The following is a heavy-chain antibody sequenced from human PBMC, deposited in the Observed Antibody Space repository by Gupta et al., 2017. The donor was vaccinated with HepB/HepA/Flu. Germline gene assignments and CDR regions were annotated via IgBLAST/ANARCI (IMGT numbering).Heavy chain of an antibody. CDR2: IKQDGSEK. CDR3: AREYYDFWSGYYNDAFDI. CDR1: GFTFSSYW. D-gene: IGHD3-3*01. V-gene: IGHV3-7*01. Sequence: EVQLVESGGGLVQPGGSLRLSCAASGFTFSSYWLSWVRQAPGKGLEWVANIKQDGSEKYYVDSVKGRFTISRDNAKNSLYLQMNSLRAEDTAVYYCAREYYDFWSGYYNDAFDIWGQGTMVTVSS. J-gene: IGHJ3*02.